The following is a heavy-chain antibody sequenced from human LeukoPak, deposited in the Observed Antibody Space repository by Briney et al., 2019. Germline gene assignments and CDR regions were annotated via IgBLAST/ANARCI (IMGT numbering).Heavy chain of an antibody. Sequence: GRSLRLSCAASGFTFSSYGMHWVRQAPGKGLEWVAVISYDGSNKYYADSVKGRFTISRDNSKNTLYLQMNSLRAEDTAVYYCAKARGSSGWYGQYFQHWARAPWSPSPQ. CDR2: ISYDGSNK. CDR1: GFTFSSYG. J-gene: IGHJ1*01. V-gene: IGHV3-30*18. D-gene: IGHD6-19*01. CDR3: AKARGSSGWYGQYFQH.